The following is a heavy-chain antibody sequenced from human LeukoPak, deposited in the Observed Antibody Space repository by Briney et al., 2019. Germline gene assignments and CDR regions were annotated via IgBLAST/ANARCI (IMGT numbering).Heavy chain of an antibody. CDR2: IYYSGST. CDR3: ARVGSGYEPLDY. Sequence: SETLSLTCTVSGGSIRSYYWSWIRQPPGKGLEWIGYIYYSGSTNYNPSLKSRVTISVDTSKNQFSLKLSSVTAADTAVYYCARVGSGYEPLDYWGQGTLVTVSS. J-gene: IGHJ4*02. D-gene: IGHD5-12*01. V-gene: IGHV4-59*01. CDR1: GGSIRSYY.